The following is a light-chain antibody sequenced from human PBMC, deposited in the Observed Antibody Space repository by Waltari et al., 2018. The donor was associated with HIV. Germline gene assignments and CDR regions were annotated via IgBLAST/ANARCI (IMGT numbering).Light chain of an antibody. CDR2: RSS. V-gene: IGLV1-47*01. CDR1: SSITGRTF. CDR3: AAWEDNLKGV. Sequence: QSVLTQPPSASGTPGQRVTISCSGSSSITGRTFIFWYQQLPGRAPKLLIYRSSQRPSGVPDRFSGYKVGSPACLVISGLRPEDEADYYCAAWEDNLKGVFGGGTKLTVL. J-gene: IGLJ3*02.